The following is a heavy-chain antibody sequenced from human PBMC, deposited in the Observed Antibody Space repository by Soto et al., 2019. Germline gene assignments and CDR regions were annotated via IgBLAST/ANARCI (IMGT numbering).Heavy chain of an antibody. CDR1: GFTFSRYA. CDR3: ARSRNSAVADSFDF. Sequence: WSLRLSCAASGFTFSRYAIHWVRQAPGKGLEWVAVISRDGSNKYYVDSVKGRFTISRDNSKNTLYLQMNSLRDEDTAVYYCARSRNSAVADSFDFWGQGTLVTVSS. D-gene: IGHD3-10*01. J-gene: IGHJ4*02. CDR2: ISRDGSNK. V-gene: IGHV3-30*04.